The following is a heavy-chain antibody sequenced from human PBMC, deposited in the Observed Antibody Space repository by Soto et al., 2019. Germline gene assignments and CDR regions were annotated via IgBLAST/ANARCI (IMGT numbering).Heavy chain of an antibody. V-gene: IGHV3-15*01. CDR1: GFTFSNAW. CDR3: ITRSGSSP. D-gene: IGHD6-6*01. CDR2: IRGNTDGGTT. J-gene: IGHJ5*02. Sequence: KPGGSLRLSCAASGFTFSNAWMSWVRQAPGKGLEWVGRIRGNTDGGTTDYAAPVKGRFTISRDDSKNTLYLQMDSLKTEDTAVYYCITRSGSSPWGQGTLVTVSS.